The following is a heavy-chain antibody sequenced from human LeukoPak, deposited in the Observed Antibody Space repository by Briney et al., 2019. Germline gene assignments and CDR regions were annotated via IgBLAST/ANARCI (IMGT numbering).Heavy chain of an antibody. D-gene: IGHD6-19*01. V-gene: IGHV3-7*01. Sequence: PGGSLRLSCAASGFTFSNSWMSWVRQAPGKGLEWVANIKQDGSEKYYVDSVKGRFTISRDNAVKSLFLQMSGLRAEDTAVYYCARVRYGSGWPDYFDYWGQGTLVTVSS. CDR3: ARVRYGSGWPDYFDY. CDR1: GFTFSNSW. CDR2: IKQDGSEK. J-gene: IGHJ4*02.